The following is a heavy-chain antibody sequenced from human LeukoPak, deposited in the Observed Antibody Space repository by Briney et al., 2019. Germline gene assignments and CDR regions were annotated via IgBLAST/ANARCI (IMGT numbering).Heavy chain of an antibody. J-gene: IGHJ5*02. CDR1: GGSISSSDYY. V-gene: IGHV4-61*02. CDR2: IYTTGSP. D-gene: IGHD3-10*01. Sequence: PSETLSLTCTASGGSISSSDYYWTWIRQPAGKGLEWIGRIYTTGSPNYSPSLKSRVTISVDTSTNQFSLKLTSVTAADTAVYYCARDRGITTARGVPSWFDPWGQGTLVTVSS. CDR3: ARDRGITTARGVPSWFDP.